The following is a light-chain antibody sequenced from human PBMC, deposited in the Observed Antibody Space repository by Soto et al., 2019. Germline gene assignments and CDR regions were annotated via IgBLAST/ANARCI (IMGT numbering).Light chain of an antibody. CDR3: QHRHSYPIT. CDR1: QGISSY. CDR2: TAS. Sequence: DIQLTQSPSFVSASVGDRVTITCRASQGISSYLAWYQQKPGKAPKLLIYTASTLQSGVPSRFSGSGSGTEFTLTISSLQPEDFATYYCQHRHSYPITFGQGTRLEIK. J-gene: IGKJ5*01. V-gene: IGKV1-9*01.